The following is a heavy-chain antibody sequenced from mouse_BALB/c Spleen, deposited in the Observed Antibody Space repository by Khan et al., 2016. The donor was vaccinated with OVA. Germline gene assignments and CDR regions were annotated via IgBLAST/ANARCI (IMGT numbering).Heavy chain of an antibody. CDR3: ARRRIFDGYYGGPMDY. V-gene: IGHV5-17*02. Sequence: EVELVESGGNLVQPGGSRKLSCAASGFTFSGFGMHWVRQAPEKGLEWVAYISSGSSTIYYADTVKGRFTISRDTPKNTLFLQMNSLRSEDTAIYYCARRRIFDGYYGGPMDYWGQGTSVTVSS. D-gene: IGHD2-3*01. CDR1: GFTFSGFG. J-gene: IGHJ4*01. CDR2: ISSGSSTI.